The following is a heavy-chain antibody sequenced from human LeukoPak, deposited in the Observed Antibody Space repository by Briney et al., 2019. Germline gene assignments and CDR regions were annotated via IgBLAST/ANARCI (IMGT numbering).Heavy chain of an antibody. V-gene: IGHV1-69*05. Sequence: SVKVSCKASGGTFSSYAISWVRQAPGQGLEWMGGIIPIFGTANYAHKFQGRVTITTDESTSTAYMELSSLRSEDTAVYYCARDCYVGDCYWVDAFDIWGQGTMVTVSS. CDR3: ARDCYVGDCYWVDAFDI. CDR1: GGTFSSYA. J-gene: IGHJ3*02. CDR2: IIPIFGTA. D-gene: IGHD2-21*02.